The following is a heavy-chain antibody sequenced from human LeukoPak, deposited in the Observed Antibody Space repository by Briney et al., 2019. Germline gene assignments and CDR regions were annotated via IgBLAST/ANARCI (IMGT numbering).Heavy chain of an antibody. D-gene: IGHD1-7*01. CDR1: GFTFSSYW. Sequence: HPGGSLRLSCAASGFTFSSYWMSWVRQAPGKGLEWVANIKQDGSEKYYVDSVKGRFTISRDNSKNTLYLQMNSLRAEDTAVYYCAKDFLELSYYMDVWGKGTTVTVSS. V-gene: IGHV3-7*03. CDR2: IKQDGSEK. CDR3: AKDFLELSYYMDV. J-gene: IGHJ6*03.